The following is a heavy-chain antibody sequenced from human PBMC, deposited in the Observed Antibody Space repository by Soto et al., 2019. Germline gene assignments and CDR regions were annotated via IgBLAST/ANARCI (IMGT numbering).Heavy chain of an antibody. J-gene: IGHJ4*02. CDR3: ERGDGDRYDGNGYLGRH. D-gene: IGHD3-22*01. CDR1: GFPFSSYW. CDR2: IKSDGSGT. V-gene: IGHV3-74*01. Sequence: EVQLVESGGGLVQPGESLTLSCAASGFPFSSYWMHWVRQAPGKGLVWVSRIKSDGSGTYYADSVQDRFTISRENARNTLYLQMNSLRVEDTAVYFCERGDGDRYDGNGYLGRHWGQGTLVTVSS.